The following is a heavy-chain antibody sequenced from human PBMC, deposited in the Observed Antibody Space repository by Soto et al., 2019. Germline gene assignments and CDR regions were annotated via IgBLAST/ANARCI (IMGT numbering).Heavy chain of an antibody. CDR3: ARGGRDYGDSVEVMGFDY. J-gene: IGHJ4*02. D-gene: IGHD4-17*01. V-gene: IGHV4-39*01. CDR2: IYYSGST. Sequence: QLQLQESGPGLVKPSETLSLTCTVSGGSISRTDYYWGWIRQPPGKGLEWIGNIYYSGSTYYNPSLKSRVTISVDTSKNQFSLKLSSVTAADTAVYYCARGGRDYGDSVEVMGFDYWGQGTLVTVSS. CDR1: GGSISRTDYY.